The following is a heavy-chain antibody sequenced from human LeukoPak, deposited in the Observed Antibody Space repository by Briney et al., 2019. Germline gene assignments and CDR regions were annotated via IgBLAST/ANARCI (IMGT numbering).Heavy chain of an antibody. D-gene: IGHD4-17*01. CDR1: GFTVSSNY. CDR3: ARGSGDVIDY. CDR2: IYSGGTT. J-gene: IGHJ4*02. V-gene: IGHV3-53*01. Sequence: GGSLRLSCAASGFTVSSNYMNWVRQAPGKGLEWVSVIYSGGTTYYADSVKGRFTISGDSSKNTLYLQMNSLRAEDTAVYYCARGSGDVIDYWGQGTLVTVSS.